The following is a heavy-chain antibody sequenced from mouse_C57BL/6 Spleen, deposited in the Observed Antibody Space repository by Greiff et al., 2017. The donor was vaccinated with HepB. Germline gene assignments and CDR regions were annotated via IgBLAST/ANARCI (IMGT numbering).Heavy chain of an antibody. CDR2: IHPNSGST. V-gene: IGHV1-64*01. CDR1: GYTFTSYW. CDR3: ARGEGYYDYDGGY. J-gene: IGHJ2*01. Sequence: VQLQQPGAELVKPGASVKLSCKASGYTFTSYWMHWVKQRPGQGLEWIGMIHPNSGSTNYNEKFNSKATLTVDKSSSTAYMQLSSLTSEDSAVYYCARGEGYYDYDGGYWGQGTTLTVSS. D-gene: IGHD2-4*01.